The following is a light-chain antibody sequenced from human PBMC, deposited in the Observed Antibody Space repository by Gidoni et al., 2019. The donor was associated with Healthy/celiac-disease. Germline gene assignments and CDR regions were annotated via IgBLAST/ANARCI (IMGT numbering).Light chain of an antibody. V-gene: IGKV1-8*01. J-gene: IGKJ2*04. Sequence: AILMTQSPSSFSASTGDRVPITCRASQVISSYLAWYQQKPGKAPKLLIYAASTLQSGVQSRLSGSGSGTDFTLTISCLQSEDFATYYCQKYYSYPSSFGQGTKLEIK. CDR2: AAS. CDR3: QKYYSYPSS. CDR1: QVISSY.